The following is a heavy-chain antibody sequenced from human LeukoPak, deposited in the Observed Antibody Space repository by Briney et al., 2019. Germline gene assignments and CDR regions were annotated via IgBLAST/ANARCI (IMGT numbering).Heavy chain of an antibody. CDR3: ARGPSGSYYRAFDI. D-gene: IGHD1-26*01. J-gene: IGHJ3*02. CDR1: GFTVSSNY. CDR2: IYSGGST. V-gene: IGHV3-66*01. Sequence: GGSLRLSCAASGFTVSSNYMSWVRQAPGKGLEWVSVIYSGGSTYYADSVKGRFTISRDNSKNTLYLQMNSLRAEDTAVYYCARGPSGSYYRAFDIWGQGTMVTVSS.